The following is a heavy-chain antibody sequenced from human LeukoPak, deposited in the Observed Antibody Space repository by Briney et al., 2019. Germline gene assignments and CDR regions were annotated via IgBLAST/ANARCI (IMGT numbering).Heavy chain of an antibody. Sequence: SETLSLTCAVYGGSFSGYYWSWIRQPPGKGLEWIGEINHSGSTNYNPSLKSRVTISVDTSKNQFSLKLSSVTAADTAVYYCARDKTTTYCSSTSCYEGFDPWGQGTLVTVSS. CDR3: ARDKTTTYCSSTSCYEGFDP. D-gene: IGHD2-2*01. CDR2: INHSGST. V-gene: IGHV4-34*01. CDR1: GGSFSGYY. J-gene: IGHJ5*02.